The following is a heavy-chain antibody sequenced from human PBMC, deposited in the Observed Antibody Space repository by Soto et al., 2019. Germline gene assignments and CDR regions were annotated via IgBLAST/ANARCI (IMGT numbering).Heavy chain of an antibody. CDR2: IYWDDDK. D-gene: IGHD1-26*01. V-gene: IGHV2-5*02. J-gene: IGHJ4*02. CDR3: AQTRGLGCFDS. CDR1: GFSLSTSGVG. Sequence: QITLKESGPTLVKPTQTLTLTCTFSGFSLSTSGVGVGWIRQPPGKALEWLALIYWDDDKRYSPSLKSSLTISKDTSKTQVVLTMTNMDPVDTATYYCAQTRGLGCFDSGGQGTLDTVSS.